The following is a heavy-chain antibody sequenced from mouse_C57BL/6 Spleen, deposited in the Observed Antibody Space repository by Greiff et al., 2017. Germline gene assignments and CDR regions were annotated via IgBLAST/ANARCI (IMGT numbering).Heavy chain of an antibody. CDR3: ARAGYYVGMDY. D-gene: IGHD2-3*01. CDR2: INPSSGYT. Sequence: VQLQQSGAELARPGASVKMSCKASGYTFTSYTMHWVKQRPGQGLEWIGYINPSSGYTKYNQKFKDKATLTADKSSSTAYMQLSSLTSEDSAVYYCARAGYYVGMDYWGQGTSVTVSS. CDR1: GYTFTSYT. J-gene: IGHJ4*01. V-gene: IGHV1-4*01.